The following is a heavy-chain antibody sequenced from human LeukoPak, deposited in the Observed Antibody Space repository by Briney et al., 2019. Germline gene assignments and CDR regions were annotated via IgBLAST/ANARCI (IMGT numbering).Heavy chain of an antibody. V-gene: IGHV3-30*18. Sequence: GGSLRLSCAASGFTFSNYGMHWVRQAPGKGLEWVALMSYDGSNKYYADSVKGRFTISRDNSKNTLYLQMNSLRAEDTAVYYCAKDPYDSSGYYLYYYYGMDVWGQGTTVTVSS. CDR2: MSYDGSNK. CDR1: GFTFSNYG. CDR3: AKDPYDSSGYYLYYYYGMDV. J-gene: IGHJ6*02. D-gene: IGHD3-22*01.